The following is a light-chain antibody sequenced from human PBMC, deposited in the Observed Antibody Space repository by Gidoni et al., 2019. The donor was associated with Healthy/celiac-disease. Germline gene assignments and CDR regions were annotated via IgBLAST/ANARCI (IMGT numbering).Light chain of an antibody. CDR1: SSNIGSNT. CDR3: AAWDDSLNFYV. Sequence: QSVLTQPPSASGTPGQRVTISCSGSSSNIGSNTVNWYQHLPGTAPKLLIYSNNQRPPGVPDRFSGSKSGTSASLAISGLQSEDEADYYCAAWDDSLNFYVFGTGTKVTVL. CDR2: SNN. V-gene: IGLV1-44*01. J-gene: IGLJ1*01.